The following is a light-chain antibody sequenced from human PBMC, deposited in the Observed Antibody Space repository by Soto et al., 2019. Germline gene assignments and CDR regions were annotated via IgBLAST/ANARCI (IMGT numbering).Light chain of an antibody. Sequence: MMMTQSPATLSVSPGERVTLSCRTSHSVNSHVAWYQQKPGQAPRLLLYGASTRATGIPVRFSGSGFGTEFTLTISSLQSEDFAVYYCQQYKNWPLFGQGTRLYIK. V-gene: IGKV3-15*01. CDR1: HSVNSH. CDR2: GAS. J-gene: IGKJ5*01. CDR3: QQYKNWPL.